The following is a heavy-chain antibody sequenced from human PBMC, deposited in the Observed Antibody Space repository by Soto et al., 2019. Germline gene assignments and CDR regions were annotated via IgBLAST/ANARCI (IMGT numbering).Heavy chain of an antibody. Sequence: QVQLQESGPGLVKPSQTVSLTCTVSGGSISSGDYYWSWIRQPSGKGLEWIGYIYYSGSTYYNPSLKTRVTISVDTSKNQFSLKLSSVTAADAAVYYCARESTALSDAFDIWGQGTMVTVSS. CDR3: ARESTALSDAFDI. CDR2: IYYSGST. D-gene: IGHD4-17*01. V-gene: IGHV4-30-4*01. CDR1: GGSISSGDYY. J-gene: IGHJ3*02.